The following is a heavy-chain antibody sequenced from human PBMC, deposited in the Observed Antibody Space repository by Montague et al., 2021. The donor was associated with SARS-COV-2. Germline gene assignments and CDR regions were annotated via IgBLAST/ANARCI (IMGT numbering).Heavy chain of an antibody. J-gene: IGHJ6*02. Sequence: SETLSLTCTVSGDSISDYYWSWIRKPPGMGLEWIGYIFRSGATNYNPPLKSRVIILLDTSKSQFSLRLSSVTAADTAIYYCARTSRGSRYFYGVDVWGQGTTVTVSS. V-gene: IGHV4-59*01. CDR1: GDSISDYY. CDR3: ARTSRGSRYFYGVDV. CDR2: IFRSGAT. D-gene: IGHD3-10*01.